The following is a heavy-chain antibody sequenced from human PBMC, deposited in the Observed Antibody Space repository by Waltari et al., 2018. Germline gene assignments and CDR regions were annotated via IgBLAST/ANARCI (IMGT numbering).Heavy chain of an antibody. V-gene: IGHV3-49*04. Sequence: EVQLVESGGGLVQPGRSLRLPCTASGFTFGDYAMSGVRQAPGKGLEWLGFIRSKAYRGTTEYAASVKGRFTISRDDSKTIAYLQINSLKTEDSAVYYCSRLGGATIVGGYDYWGQGTLVTVSS. J-gene: IGHJ4*02. CDR1: GFTFGDYA. CDR2: IRSKAYRGTT. CDR3: SRLGGATIVGGYDY. D-gene: IGHD5-12*01.